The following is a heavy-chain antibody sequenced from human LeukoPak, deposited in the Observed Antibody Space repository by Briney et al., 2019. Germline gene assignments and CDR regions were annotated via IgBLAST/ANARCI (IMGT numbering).Heavy chain of an antibody. CDR2: IYHSGNT. D-gene: IGHD6-25*01. J-gene: IGHJ6*03. V-gene: IGHV4-4*02. CDR1: GGSISSSNW. Sequence: SETLSLTCAVSGGSISSSNWWSWVRQPPGKGLEWIGEIYHSGNTNYNPSLKSRVTISVDKSKNQFSLKLSSVTAADTAVYYCARDGTPNYSSGWVYMDVWGEGTTVTISS. CDR3: ARDGTPNYSSGWVYMDV.